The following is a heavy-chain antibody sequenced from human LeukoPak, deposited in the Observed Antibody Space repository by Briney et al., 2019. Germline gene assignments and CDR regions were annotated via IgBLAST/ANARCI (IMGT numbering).Heavy chain of an antibody. CDR3: ARPLRNSGYFGD. D-gene: IGHD1-14*01. CDR2: TRDKANKYTT. CDR1: GFTFSDHY. Sequence: SGGSLRLSCAASGFTFSDHYMDWVRQAPGKGLEWVGRTRDKANKYTTEYAASVKGRFTISRDDSKNSLYLEMNSLKTEDTAVYYCARPLRNSGYFGDWGQGTLVSVSS. V-gene: IGHV3-72*01. J-gene: IGHJ4*02.